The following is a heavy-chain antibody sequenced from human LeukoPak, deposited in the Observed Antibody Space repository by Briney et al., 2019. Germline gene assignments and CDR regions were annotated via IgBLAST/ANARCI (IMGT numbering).Heavy chain of an antibody. CDR2: INPSGGST. CDR1: GYTFTSYG. D-gene: IGHD3-16*02. V-gene: IGHV1-18*01. J-gene: IGHJ4*02. CDR3: ARARPVYDYVWGSYRSSMRYYFDY. Sequence: ASVKVSCKASGYTFTSYGISWVRQAPGQGLEWMGIINPSGGSTSYAQKFQGRVTMTTDTSTSTAYMELRSLRSDDTAVYYCARARPVYDYVWGSYRSSMRYYFDYWGQGTLVTVSS.